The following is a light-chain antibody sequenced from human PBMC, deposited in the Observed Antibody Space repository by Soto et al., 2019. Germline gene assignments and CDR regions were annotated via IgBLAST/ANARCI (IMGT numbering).Light chain of an antibody. V-gene: IGLV1-47*02. CDR1: SSNIGGTNY. CDR3: ASWDDRLGAVL. Sequence: QSVLTHPPSASGTPGQRVFISCSGSSSNIGGTNYAYWYQQLPGAAPKLLMHSNNLRPSGVPERISGSKSGTSASLAISGLRSEDDAVYYCASWDDRLGAVLFGGGTKVTV. J-gene: IGLJ2*01. CDR2: SNN.